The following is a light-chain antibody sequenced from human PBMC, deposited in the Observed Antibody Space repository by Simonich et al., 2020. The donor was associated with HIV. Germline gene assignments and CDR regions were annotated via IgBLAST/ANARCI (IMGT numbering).Light chain of an antibody. CDR3: QQYNGYPLT. V-gene: IGKV1-13*02. CDR2: DAS. Sequence: AIQLTQSPSSLSASVGDRVTITCRTSQDIRSALAWYQQKPGKTPRVLFYDASRLESGVPSRFSGSGSGTDFTLTISGLQPEDFAVYYCQQYNGYPLTFGGGTKVEIK. J-gene: IGKJ4*01. CDR1: QDIRSA.